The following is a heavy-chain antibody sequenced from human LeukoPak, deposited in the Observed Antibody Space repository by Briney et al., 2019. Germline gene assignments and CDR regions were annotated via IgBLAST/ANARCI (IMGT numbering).Heavy chain of an antibody. CDR1: GGSIGSHY. Sequence: TSETLSLTCTVSGGSIGSHYWSWIRQPPEKGLEWIGYIYYSGSTNYNPSLKSRVTISVDMSKNHFSLKLSSVTAADTAVFYCARGIVGATDYFDYWGQGTLVTVSS. V-gene: IGHV4-59*11. D-gene: IGHD1-26*01. CDR3: ARGIVGATDYFDY. CDR2: IYYSGST. J-gene: IGHJ4*02.